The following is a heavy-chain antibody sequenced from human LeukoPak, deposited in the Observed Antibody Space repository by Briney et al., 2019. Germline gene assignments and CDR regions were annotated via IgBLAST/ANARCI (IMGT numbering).Heavy chain of an antibody. V-gene: IGHV3-23*01. D-gene: IGHD2-21*02. CDR3: AKEDSTYCGGDCYSGKAFDI. J-gene: IGHJ3*02. Sequence: PSETLSLTCTVSGGSISSYYWSWVRQAPGKGLEWVSAISGSGGSTYYADSVKGRFTISRDNSKNTLYLQMNSLRAEDTAVYYCAKEDSTYCGGDCYSGKAFDIWGQGTMVTVSS. CDR2: ISGSGGST. CDR1: GGSISSYY.